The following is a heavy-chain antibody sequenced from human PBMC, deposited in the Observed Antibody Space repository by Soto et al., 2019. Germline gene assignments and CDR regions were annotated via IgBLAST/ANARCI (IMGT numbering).Heavy chain of an antibody. Sequence: ASVKVSCKASGYTFTSYDINWVRQATGQGLEWMGWMNPNSGNTGYAQKFQGRVTMTRNTSISTAYMELSSLRSEDTAVYYCARARSYCTNGVCRSYYGMDVWGQGTTVTVSS. CDR3: ARARSYCTNGVCRSYYGMDV. D-gene: IGHD2-8*01. V-gene: IGHV1-8*01. CDR1: GYTFTSYD. J-gene: IGHJ6*02. CDR2: MNPNSGNT.